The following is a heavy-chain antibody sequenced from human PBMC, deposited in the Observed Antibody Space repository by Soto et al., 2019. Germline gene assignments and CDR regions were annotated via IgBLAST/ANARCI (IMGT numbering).Heavy chain of an antibody. CDR3: ARAPMVVTRSYFDY. CDR2: IYYSGNT. D-gene: IGHD2-15*01. Sequence: PSETLSLTCTVSGGSISNFYWSWIRQPPGKGLEWIGYIYYSGNTNYNPSLKSRVSISVDTSKNQFSLKLTSVTAADTAVYYCARAPMVVTRSYFDYWGQGTTVTVSS. J-gene: IGHJ4*02. V-gene: IGHV4-59*01. CDR1: GGSISNFY.